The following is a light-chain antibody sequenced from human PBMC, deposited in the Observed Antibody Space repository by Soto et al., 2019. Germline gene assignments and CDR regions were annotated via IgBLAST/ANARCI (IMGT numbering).Light chain of an antibody. Sequence: QSALTQPPSASGSPGQSVTISCTGTSSDGGCYNYVSWYQHDTDKAPKLIIYEVTKRPSGVPARCSGSKSGNPASLNVPGHQAEDDAGYYCNSCASINNVVFGGGPKLTVL. CDR3: NSCASINNVV. J-gene: IGLJ3*02. CDR1: SSDGGCYNY. CDR2: EVT. V-gene: IGLV2-8*01.